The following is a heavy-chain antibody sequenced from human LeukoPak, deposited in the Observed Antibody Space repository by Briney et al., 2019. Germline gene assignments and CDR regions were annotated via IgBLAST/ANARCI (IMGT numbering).Heavy chain of an antibody. J-gene: IGHJ4*02. CDR2: INSDGSSI. CDR1: GFFFSNNW. Sequence: GGSLRLSGAASGFFFSNNWMYWVRQAPGRGLVWVSRINSDGSSIAYADSVKGRFTISRDNAKNTLFLQMNSLTVEDTAMYYCAKDLSWGATDYWGQGTLVTVSS. D-gene: IGHD6-13*01. V-gene: IGHV3-74*01. CDR3: AKDLSWGATDY.